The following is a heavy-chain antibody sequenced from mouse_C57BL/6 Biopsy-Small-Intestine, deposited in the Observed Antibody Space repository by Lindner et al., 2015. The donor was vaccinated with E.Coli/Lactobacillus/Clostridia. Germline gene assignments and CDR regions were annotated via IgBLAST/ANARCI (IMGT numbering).Heavy chain of an antibody. V-gene: IGHV1-80*01. CDR1: GYAFSNYW. CDR2: IYPGDGET. CDR3: ARNAYYSNRGYYAMDY. Sequence: VQLQESGAELVKPGASVKISCKASGYAFSNYWMNWVKQRPGKGLEWIGQIYPGDGETNYNGKFKGKATLTADKSSSTAFMQLSSLTSEDSAVYFCARNAYYSNRGYYAMDYWGQGTSVTVSS. D-gene: IGHD2-5*01. J-gene: IGHJ4*01.